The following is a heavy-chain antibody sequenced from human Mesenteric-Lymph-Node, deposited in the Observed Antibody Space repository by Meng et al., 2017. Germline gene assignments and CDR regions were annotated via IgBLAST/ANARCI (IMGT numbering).Heavy chain of an antibody. CDR2: ISGSGSRT. Sequence: QGELVVSGGGLVKPGGSLRLSCAASGFTFSDFYMSWIRQAPGKGLEWVSYISGSGSRTHYADSVKGRFTISRDNANNSVYLQMNSLRVDDTAVYYCARDYCTTLSCNEAYWGQGILVTVSS. J-gene: IGHJ4*02. V-gene: IGHV3-11*01. CDR1: GFTFSDFY. CDR3: ARDYCTTLSCNEAY. D-gene: IGHD2-8*01.